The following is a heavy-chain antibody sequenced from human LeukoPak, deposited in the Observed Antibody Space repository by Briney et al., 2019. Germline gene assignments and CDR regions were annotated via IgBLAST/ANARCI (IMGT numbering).Heavy chain of an antibody. D-gene: IGHD3-10*01. CDR3: AKVYYYGSGSYYNDAFDI. V-gene: IGHV3-23*01. CDR1: GFTFSSYA. CDR2: ISGSGGST. Sequence: PGGSLRLSCAASGFTFSSYAMSWVRQAPGKGLGWVSAISGSGGSTYYADSVKGRFTISRDNPKNTLYLQMNSLRAEDTAVYYCAKVYYYGSGSYYNDAFDIWGQGTMVTVSS. J-gene: IGHJ3*02.